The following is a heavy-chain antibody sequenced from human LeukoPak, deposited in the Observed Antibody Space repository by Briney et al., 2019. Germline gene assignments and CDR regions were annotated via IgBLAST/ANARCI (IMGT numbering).Heavy chain of an antibody. Sequence: PGRSLRLSCAASGFTFSSYGMHWVRQAPGKGLEWVAVIWYDGSNKYYADSVRGRFTISRDNSKNTLYLQMNSLRAEDTAVYYCARDHSSSWPGPFDYWGQGTLVTVSS. J-gene: IGHJ4*02. CDR2: IWYDGSNK. CDR3: ARDHSSSWPGPFDY. CDR1: GFTFSSYG. V-gene: IGHV3-33*01. D-gene: IGHD6-13*01.